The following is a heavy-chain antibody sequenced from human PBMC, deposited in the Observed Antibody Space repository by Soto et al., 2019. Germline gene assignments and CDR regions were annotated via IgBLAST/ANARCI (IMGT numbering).Heavy chain of an antibody. CDR2: INHSGST. J-gene: IGHJ3*02. CDR1: GWSFSGYY. Sequence: PSETLSLTCAVYGWSFSGYYWSWIRQPPGKGLEWIGEINHSGSTNYNPSLKSRVTISVDTSKNQFSLKLSSVTAADTAVYYCARAWGDDYGDYVEAQGPFAISAQGTTVPVSS. V-gene: IGHV4-34*01. CDR3: ARAWGDDYGDYVEAQGPFAI. D-gene: IGHD4-17*01.